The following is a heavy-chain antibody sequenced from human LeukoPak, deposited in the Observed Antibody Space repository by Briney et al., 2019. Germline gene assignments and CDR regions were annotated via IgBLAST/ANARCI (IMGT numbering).Heavy chain of an antibody. CDR1: GGSISSYY. Sequence: SETLSLTCTVSGGSISSYYWSWIRQPPGEGLEWIGYIYYSGSTNYNPSLKSRVTISVDTSKNQFSLKLSSVTAADTAVYYFARVFPSGWFDYWGQGTLVTVSS. CDR3: ARVFPSGWFDY. CDR2: IYYSGST. V-gene: IGHV4-59*01. D-gene: IGHD6-19*01. J-gene: IGHJ4*02.